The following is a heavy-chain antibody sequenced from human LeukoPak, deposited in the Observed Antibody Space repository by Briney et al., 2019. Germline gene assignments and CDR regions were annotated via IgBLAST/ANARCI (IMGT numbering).Heavy chain of an antibody. J-gene: IGHJ4*02. Sequence: GGSLGLSCAASGFIFSDYGIHWVRQAPGKGLEWVAFIRFDGSSKYYTDSVKGRFTISRDNSRNTVYLQMNSLRVEDTAVYYCAKEGTASKPSDLDYWGQGTLVTVSS. D-gene: IGHD1/OR15-1a*01. CDR1: GFIFSDYG. CDR3: AKEGTASKPSDLDY. V-gene: IGHV3-30*02. CDR2: IRFDGSSK.